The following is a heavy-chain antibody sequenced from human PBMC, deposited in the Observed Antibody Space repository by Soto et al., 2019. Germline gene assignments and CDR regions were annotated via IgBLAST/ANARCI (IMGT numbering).Heavy chain of an antibody. CDR1: GFTFSSYS. J-gene: IGHJ3*02. D-gene: IGHD3-10*01. Sequence: GGSLRLSCAASGFTFSSYSMNWVRQAPGKGLEWVSSISSSSSYIYYADSVKGRFTISRDNAKNSLYLQMNSLRAEDTAVYYCARWKVRGVKSLDAFDIWGQGTMVTVSS. CDR2: ISSSSSYI. CDR3: ARWKVRGVKSLDAFDI. V-gene: IGHV3-21*01.